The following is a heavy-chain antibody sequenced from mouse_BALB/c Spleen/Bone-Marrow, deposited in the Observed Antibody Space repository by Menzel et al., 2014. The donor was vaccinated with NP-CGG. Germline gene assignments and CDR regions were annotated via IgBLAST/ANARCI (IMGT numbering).Heavy chain of an antibody. CDR2: INPDSSTI. CDR1: GFDFSGFW. V-gene: IGHV4-1*02. D-gene: IGHD2-3*01. CDR3: ARLGYYGGFAY. J-gene: IGHJ3*01. Sequence: EVQGVESGSGLVQPGGSLKLSCAASGFDFSGFWMGWVRQAPGKGLEWIGEINPDSSTINYTPSLKDRFIISRDNAKNTLYLQMSKVRSEDTALYYCARLGYYGGFAYWGQGTLVTVSA.